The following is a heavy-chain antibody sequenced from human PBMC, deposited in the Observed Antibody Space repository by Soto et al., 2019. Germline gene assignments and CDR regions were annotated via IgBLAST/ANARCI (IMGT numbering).Heavy chain of an antibody. CDR2: IYPGDSDT. J-gene: IGHJ4*02. D-gene: IGHD3-22*01. V-gene: IGHV5-51*01. Sequence: GECLKISCKGSGYSFTSYWIGCVRQMPGKGLEWMGIIYPGDSDTRYSPSFQGQVTISADKSISTAYLQWSSLKASDTAMYYCARYHYYGSSGYLLDYWGQGTLVSVSS. CDR3: ARYHYYGSSGYLLDY. CDR1: GYSFTSYW.